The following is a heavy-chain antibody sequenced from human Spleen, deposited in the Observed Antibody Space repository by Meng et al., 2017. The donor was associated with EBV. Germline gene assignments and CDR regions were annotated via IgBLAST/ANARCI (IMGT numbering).Heavy chain of an antibody. V-gene: IGHV4-34*01. Sequence: HVQLQLWGAGLVKPSETLSLTCAVSGGSFSSYYWIWIRQPPGKGLKWIGEINQSGSIYYNPSLMGRVTISGDTSRNQFSLKLISVTAADTAVYYCARGPYYEWGQGTLVTVSS. D-gene: IGHD1-26*01. CDR1: GGSFSSYY. CDR3: ARGPYYE. CDR2: INQSGSI. J-gene: IGHJ4*02.